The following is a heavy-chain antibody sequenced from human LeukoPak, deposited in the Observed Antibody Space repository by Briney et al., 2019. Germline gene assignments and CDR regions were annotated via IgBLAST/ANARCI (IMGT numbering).Heavy chain of an antibody. Sequence: KPSETLSLTCTVSGGSISSSTYYWGWIRQPPGKGLEWIGSISYSGNIYYNPSLKSRVTISVDTSKNQFSLKLSSVTAADTAAYYCARQRRLELPDYWGQGTLVTVSS. J-gene: IGHJ4*02. D-gene: IGHD3-16*01. V-gene: IGHV4-39*01. CDR2: ISYSGNI. CDR3: ARQRRLELPDY. CDR1: GGSISSSTYY.